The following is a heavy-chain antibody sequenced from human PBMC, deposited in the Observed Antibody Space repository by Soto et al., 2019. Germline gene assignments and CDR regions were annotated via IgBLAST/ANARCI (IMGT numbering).Heavy chain of an antibody. CDR3: ARGEVRQWLVRWATFDI. Sequence: ASVKVSCKASGYTFTSYYMHWVRQAPGQGLEWMGIINPSGGSTSYAQKFQGRVTMTRDTSTSTVYMELSSLRSEDTAVYYCARGEVRQWLVRWATFDIWGQGTMVTVSS. J-gene: IGHJ3*02. D-gene: IGHD6-19*01. CDR1: GYTFTSYY. CDR2: INPSGGST. V-gene: IGHV1-46*01.